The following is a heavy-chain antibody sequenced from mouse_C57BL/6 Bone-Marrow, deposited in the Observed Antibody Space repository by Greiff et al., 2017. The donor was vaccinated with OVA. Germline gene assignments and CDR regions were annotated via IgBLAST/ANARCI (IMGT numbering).Heavy chain of an antibody. CDR3: ARVRGYDDYFDY. J-gene: IGHJ2*01. Sequence: EVKLMESGPGLVKPSQSLSLTCSVTGYSITSGYYWNWIRQFPGNKLEWMGYISYDGSNNYNPSLKNRISITRDTSKNQFFLKLNSVTTEDTATYYCARVRGYDDYFDYWGQGTTLTVSS. V-gene: IGHV3-6*01. CDR1: GYSITSGYY. CDR2: ISYDGSN. D-gene: IGHD2-2*01.